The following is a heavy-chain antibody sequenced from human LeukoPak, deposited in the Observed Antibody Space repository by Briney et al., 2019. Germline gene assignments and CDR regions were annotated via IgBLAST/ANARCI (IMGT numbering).Heavy chain of an antibody. D-gene: IGHD6-6*01. V-gene: IGHV3-7*03. Sequence: GGSLRLSCAVSGFTFSGFWMSWSRQAPGKGLEWVASINSDGSEGYYADVVKGRFTISRDNARNSLYLQINSLRAEDTAVYYCARSSYSSSSSVWGQGTMVTVSS. CDR2: INSDGSEG. CDR1: GFTFSGFW. J-gene: IGHJ3*01. CDR3: ARSSYSSSSSV.